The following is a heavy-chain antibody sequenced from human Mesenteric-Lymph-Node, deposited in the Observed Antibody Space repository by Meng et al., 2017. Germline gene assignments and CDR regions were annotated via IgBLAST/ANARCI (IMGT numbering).Heavy chain of an antibody. V-gene: IGHV3-23*01. CDR1: GFTFSSYA. D-gene: IGHD5-24*01. J-gene: IGHJ6*02. CDR3: ARVDVERYYYAMDV. CDR2: ISGSGGST. Sequence: GESLKISCAASGFTFSSYAMSWVRQAPGKGLEWVSAISGSGGSTYYADSVKGRFTISRDNSKNTLYLQMDSLRAEDTAVYYCARVDVERYYYAMDVWGQGTTVTVSS.